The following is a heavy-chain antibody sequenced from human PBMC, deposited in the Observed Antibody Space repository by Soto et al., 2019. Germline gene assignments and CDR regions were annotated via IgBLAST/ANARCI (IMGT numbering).Heavy chain of an antibody. V-gene: IGHV3-21*01. D-gene: IGHD2-15*01. Sequence: EVQLVESEGGLVKPGGSLRLSCAASGFTFSSYSMNWVRQAPGKGLEWVSSISSSSSYIYYADSVKGRFTISRDNAKNSLYLQMNSLRAEDTAVYYCARVPLGYCSGGSCHGGYGGQKTLVTVSS. CDR2: ISSSSSYI. J-gene: IGHJ4*02. CDR1: GFTFSSYS. CDR3: ARVPLGYCSGGSCHGGY.